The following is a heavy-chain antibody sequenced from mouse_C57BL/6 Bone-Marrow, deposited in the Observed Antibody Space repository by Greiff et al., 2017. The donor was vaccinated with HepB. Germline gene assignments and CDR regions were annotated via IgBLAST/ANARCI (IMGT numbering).Heavy chain of an antibody. Sequence: VQLKESGPELVKPGASVKISCKASGYSFTGYYMNWVKQSPEKSLEWIGEINPSTGGNTYKQKFKAKASLTVDKSSSTAYMQLKSLTAEDTAVYYCARDYYYGKAWFAYWGQGTLVTVSA. CDR1: GYSFTGYY. V-gene: IGHV1-42*01. CDR2: INPSTGGN. CDR3: ARDYYYGKAWFAY. D-gene: IGHD1-1*01. J-gene: IGHJ3*01.